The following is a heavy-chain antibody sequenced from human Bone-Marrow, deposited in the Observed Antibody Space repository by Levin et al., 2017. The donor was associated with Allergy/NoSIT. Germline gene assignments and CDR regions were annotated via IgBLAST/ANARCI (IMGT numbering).Heavy chain of an antibody. V-gene: IGHV3-53*01. CDR1: GFTVSSNY. CDR3: ARGWFGELLSR. Sequence: ASVKVSCAASGFTVSSNYMSWVRQAPGKGPEWVSVIYSGGSTYYADSVKGRFTISRDNSKNTLYLQMNSLRAEDTAVYYCARGWFGELLSRWGQGTLVTVSS. D-gene: IGHD3-10*01. CDR2: IYSGGST. J-gene: IGHJ4*02.